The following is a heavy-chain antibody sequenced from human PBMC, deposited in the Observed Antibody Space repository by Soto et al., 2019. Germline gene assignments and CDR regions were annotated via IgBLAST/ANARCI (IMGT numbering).Heavy chain of an antibody. D-gene: IGHD6-25*01. CDR1: GFTFSSYS. CDR3: ARLYTSGWYLDY. CDR2: ITKTSSPI. J-gene: IGHJ4*02. Sequence: QPGGSLRLSCAASGFTFSSYSIDWVRQAPGKGPEWLSYITKTSSPIYYADSVKGRFTVSRDNAKNLVYLQMNSLTDEDTAVYYCARLYTSGWYLDYWGRGTLVTVSS. V-gene: IGHV3-48*02.